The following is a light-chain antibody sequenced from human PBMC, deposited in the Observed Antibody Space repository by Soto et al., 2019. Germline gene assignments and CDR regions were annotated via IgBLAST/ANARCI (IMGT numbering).Light chain of an antibody. CDR3: QNYGSPPVT. CDR2: GTS. V-gene: IGKV3-20*01. CDR1: QSVSGNF. J-gene: IGKJ4*01. Sequence: DIVLTQSPGTLSLSPGETATLSCSASQSVSGNFLAWYQQKPGQAPRLLMFGTSISATGIPDRFSGSGSGTDFTLTINRLEPDDFAQYFCQNYGSPPVTFGEGTKIEIK.